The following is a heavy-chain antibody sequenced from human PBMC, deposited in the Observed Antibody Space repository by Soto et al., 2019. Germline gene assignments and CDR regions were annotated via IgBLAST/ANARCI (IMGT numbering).Heavy chain of an antibody. Sequence: SVKVSCKASGFTFSSSAVQWVRQARGQRLEWIGWIVVGSGSTNYAQNFQERVTITRDMSTSTAYMELSSLRSEDTAVYYCAAAPHYYDSSNYYSFDYWGRGTLVTVSS. CDR1: GFTFSSSA. D-gene: IGHD3-22*01. V-gene: IGHV1-58*01. CDR2: IVVGSGST. CDR3: AAAPHYYDSSNYYSFDY. J-gene: IGHJ4*02.